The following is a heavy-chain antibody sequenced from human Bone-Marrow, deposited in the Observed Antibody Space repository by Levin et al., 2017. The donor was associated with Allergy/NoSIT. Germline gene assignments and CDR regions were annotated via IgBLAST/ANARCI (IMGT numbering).Heavy chain of an antibody. V-gene: IGHV3-23*01. Sequence: GGSLRLSCAASGFSFNSHTMNWVRQAPGRGLEWISSIGASGDHSFYADSVKGRFTISRDNSKNMLYLQMNSLRAEDTALYYCSRDRPFSDFDYWGQGSMVTVSS. CDR1: GFSFNSHT. CDR3: SRDRPFSDFDY. J-gene: IGHJ4*02. CDR2: IGASGDHS. D-gene: IGHD2/OR15-2a*01.